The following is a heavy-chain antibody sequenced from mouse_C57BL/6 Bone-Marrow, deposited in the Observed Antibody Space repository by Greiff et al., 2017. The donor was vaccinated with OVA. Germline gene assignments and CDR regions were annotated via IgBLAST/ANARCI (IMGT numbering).Heavy chain of an antibody. CDR1: GYTFTSYT. Sequence: QVQLKQSGAELARPGASVKMSCKASGYTFTSYTMHWVKQRPGQGLEWIGYINPSSGYTKYNQKFKDKATLTADKSSSTAYMQLSSLTSGDSSVYYCARRGAYYYGSSDACPYWYFDVWGTGTTVTVSS. D-gene: IGHD1-1*01. CDR3: ARRGAYYYGSSDACPYWYFDV. CDR2: INPSSGYT. V-gene: IGHV1-4*01. J-gene: IGHJ1*03.